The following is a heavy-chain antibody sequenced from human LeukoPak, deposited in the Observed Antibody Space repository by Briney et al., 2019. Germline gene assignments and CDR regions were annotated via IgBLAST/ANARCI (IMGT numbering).Heavy chain of an antibody. CDR3: ARAYSSRVTVDY. CDR1: GYTFTSYY. J-gene: IGHJ4*02. D-gene: IGHD4-17*01. CDR2: INPSGGST. Sequence: GASVKVSCKASGYTFTSYYMHWVRRAPGQGLAWMGIINPSGGSTSYAQKFQGRVTMTRDTSTSTVYMELSSLRSEDTAVYYCARAYSSRVTVDYWGQGTLVTVSS. V-gene: IGHV1-46*01.